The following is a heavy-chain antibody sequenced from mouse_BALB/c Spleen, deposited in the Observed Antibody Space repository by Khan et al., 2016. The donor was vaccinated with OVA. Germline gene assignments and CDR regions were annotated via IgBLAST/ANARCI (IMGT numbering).Heavy chain of an antibody. Sequence: QVQLKQSGAELAKPGASVKMSCKASGYTFTTYWMHWIKQRPGQGLEWIGYIDPTTGYTEYNQKFKDKATLTTDKSSTTAFMQLSSLTSEGSAVYDCARRRLYSIVAYWGQGTMVTVSA. CDR1: GYTFTTYW. CDR2: IDPTTGYT. CDR3: ARRRLYSIVAY. V-gene: IGHV1-7*01. D-gene: IGHD2-5*01. J-gene: IGHJ3*01.